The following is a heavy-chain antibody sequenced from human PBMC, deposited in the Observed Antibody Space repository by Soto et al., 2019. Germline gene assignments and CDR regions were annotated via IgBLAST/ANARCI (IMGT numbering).Heavy chain of an antibody. Sequence: GGSLRLSCAASGFTFSSYSMNWVRQAPGKGLEWDSSISSSSSYINYAGSVKGRFTIYRDNAKNSLYLQMNSLIAEDTAVYYCARGDRSGYYGSGSYYYFDYWGQGTLVTVSS. D-gene: IGHD3-10*01. CDR2: ISSSSSYI. CDR3: ARGDRSGYYGSGSYYYFDY. V-gene: IGHV3-21*01. CDR1: GFTFSSYS. J-gene: IGHJ4*02.